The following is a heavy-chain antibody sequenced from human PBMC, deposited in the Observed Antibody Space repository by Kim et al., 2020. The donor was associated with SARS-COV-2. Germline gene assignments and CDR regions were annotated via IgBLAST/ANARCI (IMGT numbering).Heavy chain of an antibody. J-gene: IGHJ6*02. Sequence: SETLSLTCTVSGGSISSYYWSWIRQPPGKGLEWIGYIYYSGSTNYNPSLKSRVTISVDTSKNQFSLKLSSVTAADTAVYYCARVGSNVMGGPTDYYYYGMDVWGQGTTVTVSS. V-gene: IGHV4-59*13. CDR3: ARVGSNVMGGPTDYYYYGMDV. CDR1: GGSISSYY. D-gene: IGHD4-4*01. CDR2: IYYSGST.